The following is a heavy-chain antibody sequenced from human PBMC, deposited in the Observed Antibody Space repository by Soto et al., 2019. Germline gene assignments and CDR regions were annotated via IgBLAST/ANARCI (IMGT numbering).Heavy chain of an antibody. CDR3: ARVVRGWHPHFDS. V-gene: IGHV4-34*01. J-gene: IGHJ4*02. Sequence: SETRSLTWAAGGGRFYGYYWSWIRQPPGKGLECIGEINHSGSGNYNPSLKSRVTISLDTSKNPFSLKLDSVPAADTAVYYCARVVRGWHPHFDSWAEGTLVTVSS. CDR2: INHSGSG. CDR1: GGRFYGYY. D-gene: IGHD2-21*01.